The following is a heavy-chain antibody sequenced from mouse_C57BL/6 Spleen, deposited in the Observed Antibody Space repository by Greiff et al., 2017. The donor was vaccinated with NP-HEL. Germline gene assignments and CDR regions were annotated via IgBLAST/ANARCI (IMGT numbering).Heavy chain of an antibody. V-gene: IGHV1-26*01. D-gene: IGHD6-1*01. Sequence: EVQLQQSGPELVKPGASVKISCKASGYTFTDYYMNWVKQSHGKSLEWIGDINPNNGGTSYNQKFKGKATLTVDKSSSTAYMELRSLTSEDSAVYYCARAARHYAMDYWGQGTSVTVSS. CDR1: GYTFTDYY. J-gene: IGHJ4*01. CDR3: ARAARHYAMDY. CDR2: INPNNGGT.